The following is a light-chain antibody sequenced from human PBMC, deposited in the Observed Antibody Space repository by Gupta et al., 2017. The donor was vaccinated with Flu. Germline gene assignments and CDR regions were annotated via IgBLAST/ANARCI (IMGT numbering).Light chain of an antibody. CDR3: QQYGSSPPLT. V-gene: IGKV3-20*01. CDR2: GAS. Sequence: EIVLTQSPDILSLSPGDRATLSCRASQTIRSNFLTWYQQKPGQAPRLLIYGASNRATGVPHRFSGSGYGTDFILSISRREPEDFAVYYCQQYGSSPPLTFGG. J-gene: IGKJ4*01. CDR1: QTIRSNF.